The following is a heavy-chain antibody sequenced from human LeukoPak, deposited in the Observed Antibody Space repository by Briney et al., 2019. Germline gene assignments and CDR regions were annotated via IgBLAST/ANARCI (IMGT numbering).Heavy chain of an antibody. CDR1: GFTFSSYG. Sequence: GGSLRLSCAASGFTFSSYGMHWVRQAPGKGLEWVAFIRYDGSNKYYADSVKGRFTISRDNAKNSLYLQMNSLRAEDTAVYYCARGSGWYLGAFDIWGQGTMVTVSS. V-gene: IGHV3-30*02. D-gene: IGHD6-19*01. J-gene: IGHJ3*02. CDR2: IRYDGSNK. CDR3: ARGSGWYLGAFDI.